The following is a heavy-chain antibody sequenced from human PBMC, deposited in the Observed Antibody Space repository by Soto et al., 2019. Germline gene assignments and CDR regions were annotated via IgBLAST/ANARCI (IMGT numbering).Heavy chain of an antibody. J-gene: IGHJ4*02. CDR3: ARDAAAGLNDC. D-gene: IGHD6-13*01. CDR1: GYTFTNYG. CDR2: INAYNGNT. V-gene: IGHV1-18*01. Sequence: QVQLVQSGAEVKKPGASVKVSCKASGYTFTNYGISWVRQAPGQGLEWMGWINAYNGNTKSAQKLQGRVTLTTDTSTSTAYRELRSLRSDDTAVYYWARDAAAGLNDCWGQGTLVTVSS.